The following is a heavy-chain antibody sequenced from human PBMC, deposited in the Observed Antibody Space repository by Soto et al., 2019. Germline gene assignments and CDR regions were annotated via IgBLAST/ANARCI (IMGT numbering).Heavy chain of an antibody. Sequence: HVRLQESGPGLVKPSQTLSLTCRVSGDSTSRGGYYWSWIRQHPGKGLEWIGYIYWSGNTYFNPSLKSRVSISLCTSSNQFSLNLTSVTAADTAVYYCARGAADYGDAFDIWGQGTTVTVSS. J-gene: IGHJ3*02. CDR1: GDSTSRGGYY. V-gene: IGHV4-31*03. CDR2: IYWSGNT. CDR3: ARGAADYGDAFDI. D-gene: IGHD4-17*01.